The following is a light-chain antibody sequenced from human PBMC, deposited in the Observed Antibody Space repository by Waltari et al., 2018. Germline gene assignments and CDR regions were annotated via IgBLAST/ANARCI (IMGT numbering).Light chain of an antibody. V-gene: IGLV6-57*02. CDR2: GDN. J-gene: IGLJ3*02. Sequence: NFMLTQPHSVSESPGKTVTISCTGSRGSIASHYVQWDQPRPGRAPTTLSYGDNQRPPGVPVRFSGSTDSSSNPASLTISGLKTEDEADYYCQSYESSGNWVFGGGTKLTVL. CDR1: RGSIASHY. CDR3: QSYESSGNWV.